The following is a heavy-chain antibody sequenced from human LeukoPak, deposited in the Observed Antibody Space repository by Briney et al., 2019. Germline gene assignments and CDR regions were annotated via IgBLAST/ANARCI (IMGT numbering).Heavy chain of an antibody. CDR3: ASWSWSGYSEFDY. Sequence: GGSLRLSCAASGFTFSSYAMHWVRQAPGKGLEWVAVISYDGSNKYYADSVKGRFTISRDNSKNTLYLQMNSLRAEDTAVYYCASWSWSGYSEFDYWGQGTLVTVSS. V-gene: IGHV3-30*04. CDR1: GFTFSSYA. J-gene: IGHJ4*02. CDR2: ISYDGSNK. D-gene: IGHD3-3*01.